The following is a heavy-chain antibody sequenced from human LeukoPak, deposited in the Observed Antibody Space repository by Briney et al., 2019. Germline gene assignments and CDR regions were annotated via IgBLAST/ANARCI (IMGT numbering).Heavy chain of an antibody. V-gene: IGHV1-18*01. CDR1: GYTFTSYA. J-gene: IGHJ6*02. D-gene: IGHD3-22*01. Sequence: ASVKVSCKASGYTFTSYAMNWVRQAPGQGLEWMGWISAYNGNTNHAQKLQGRVTMTTDTSTSTAYMELRSLRSDDTAVYYCARDLPEYYDSSGYEYYYGMDVWGQGTTVTVSS. CDR3: ARDLPEYYDSSGYEYYYGMDV. CDR2: ISAYNGNT.